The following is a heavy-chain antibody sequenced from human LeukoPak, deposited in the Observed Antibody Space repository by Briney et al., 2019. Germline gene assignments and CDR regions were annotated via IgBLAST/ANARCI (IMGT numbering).Heavy chain of an antibody. CDR1: GDTFTSYG. J-gene: IGHJ4*02. Sequence: ASVWVSCMASGDTFTSYGISWVRQAPGRGLEWLGWISAYNGNTNYGQKVQGRVTMTTDTSTSTAYMELRSLRSDDTAVYYCARGSSSWYGSDYWGQGTLVTVSS. D-gene: IGHD6-13*01. CDR3: ARGSSSWYGSDY. CDR2: ISAYNGNT. V-gene: IGHV1-18*01.